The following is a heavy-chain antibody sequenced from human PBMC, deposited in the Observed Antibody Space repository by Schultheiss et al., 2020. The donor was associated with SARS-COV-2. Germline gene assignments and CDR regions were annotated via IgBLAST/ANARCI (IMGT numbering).Heavy chain of an antibody. CDR2: ISSSSSYI. CDR1: GFTFTNAW. D-gene: IGHD2-8*02. V-gene: IGHV3-21*05. CDR3: AKCTGDSDAFDI. Sequence: GGSLRLSCAASGFTFTNAWMGWVHQAPGKGLEWVSYISSSSSYIYYADSVKGRFTISRDNAKNSLYLQMNSLRAEDTALYYCAKCTGDSDAFDIWGQGTMVTVSS. J-gene: IGHJ3*02.